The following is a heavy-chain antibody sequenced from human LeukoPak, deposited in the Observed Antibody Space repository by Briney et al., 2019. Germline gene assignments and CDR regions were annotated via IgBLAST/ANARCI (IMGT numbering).Heavy chain of an antibody. J-gene: IGHJ4*02. CDR1: GFTFSSYA. CDR2: ISGSGGRT. CDR3: AKGHDALVPAAQFDY. D-gene: IGHD2-2*01. Sequence: QSGGSLRLSCAASGFTFSSYAMSWVRQAPGKGLEWVSTISGSGGRTYYADSVKGRFTISRDNSNNTLSLQMTSLRAGDTAVYYCAKGHDALVPAAQFDYWGQGTLVTVSS. V-gene: IGHV3-23*01.